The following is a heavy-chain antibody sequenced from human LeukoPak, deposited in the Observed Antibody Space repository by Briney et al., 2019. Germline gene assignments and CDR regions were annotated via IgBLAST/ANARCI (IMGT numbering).Heavy chain of an antibody. Sequence: SVKVSCEASGGTFSSYAISWVRQAPGQGLEWMGRIIPILGIANYAQKFQGRVTITADKSTSTAYMELSSLRSEDTAVYYCATLDGYNTKFDYWGQGTLVTVSS. V-gene: IGHV1-69*04. D-gene: IGHD5-24*01. CDR3: ATLDGYNTKFDY. J-gene: IGHJ4*02. CDR1: GGTFSSYA. CDR2: IIPILGIA.